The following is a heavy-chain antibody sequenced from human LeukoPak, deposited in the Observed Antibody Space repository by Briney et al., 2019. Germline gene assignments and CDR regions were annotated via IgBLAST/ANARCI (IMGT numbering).Heavy chain of an antibody. CDR2: INRVGSST. D-gene: IGHD6-19*01. J-gene: IGHJ4*02. CDR3: ARAQWLAFDY. V-gene: IGHV3-74*01. Sequence: PGGSLRLSCAASGFTFSSYWMFWVRQAPGKGLVWVSYINRVGSSTSYADSVKGRFTISRDNAKNTLYLQMNSLRAEDTAVYYCARAQWLAFDYWGQGTLVTVS. CDR1: GFTFSSYW.